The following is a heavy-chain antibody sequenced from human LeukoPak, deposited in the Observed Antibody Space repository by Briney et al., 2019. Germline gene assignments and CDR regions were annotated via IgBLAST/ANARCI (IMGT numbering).Heavy chain of an antibody. V-gene: IGHV3-30-3*01. Sequence: QAGRSLRLSRAASGFTFSSYAMHWVRQAPGKGLEWVAVISYDGSNKYYADSVKGRFTISGDNSKNTLYLQMNSLRAEDTAVYYCARNIRIAAAGTRLDYWGQGTLVTVSS. CDR1: GFTFSSYA. CDR3: ARNIRIAAAGTRLDY. J-gene: IGHJ4*02. CDR2: ISYDGSNK. D-gene: IGHD6-13*01.